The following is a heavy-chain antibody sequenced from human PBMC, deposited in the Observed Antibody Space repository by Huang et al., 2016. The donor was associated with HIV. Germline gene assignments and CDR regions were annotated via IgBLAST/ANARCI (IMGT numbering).Heavy chain of an antibody. Sequence: GGGLVKPGGSLRLSCRGSGFKFNDAWISWTRHIPGRGLEGIGRIKSELSGGGRDDSEDVKGRFTFSRDDSIATAFLQMHILTEEDTGTYFCSWDHTSVDDYWGQGSLVIVSS. CDR1: GFKFNDAW. CDR3: SWDHTSVDDY. V-gene: IGHV3-15*05. D-gene: IGHD5-12*01. J-gene: IGHJ4*02. CDR2: IKSELSGGGR.